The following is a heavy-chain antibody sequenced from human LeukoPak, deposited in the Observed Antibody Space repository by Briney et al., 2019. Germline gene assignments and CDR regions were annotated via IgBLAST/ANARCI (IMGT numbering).Heavy chain of an antibody. CDR2: INPNSGGT. V-gene: IGHV1-2*02. Sequence: ASVKVSCKASGYTFTRYYMHWVRQAPGQGLEWMGLINPNSGGTNYAQKFQGRVTMTRDTSISTAYMELSRLRSNDTAVYYCARGWGGFYDSSGYYCDYWGQGTLGTVSS. CDR3: ARGWGGFYDSSGYYCDY. CDR1: GYTFTRYY. J-gene: IGHJ4*02. D-gene: IGHD3-22*01.